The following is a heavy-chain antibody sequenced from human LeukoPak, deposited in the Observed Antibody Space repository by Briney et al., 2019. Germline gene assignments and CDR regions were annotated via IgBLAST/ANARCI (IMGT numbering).Heavy chain of an antibody. CDR1: GVSTSSSSFF. CDR2: INYSGRT. CDR3: ARSLGYCSSASCYGGGSDS. J-gene: IGHJ4*02. V-gene: IGHV4-39*02. D-gene: IGHD2-2*01. Sequence: SETLSLTCTVSGVSTSSSSFFWTWIRQSPGQGLEWIGSINYSGRTNYNPSLMSRVTIAVDTSKNHSSLRLSSVTAADTAVYYCARSLGYCSSASCYGGGSDSWGQGILVTVSS.